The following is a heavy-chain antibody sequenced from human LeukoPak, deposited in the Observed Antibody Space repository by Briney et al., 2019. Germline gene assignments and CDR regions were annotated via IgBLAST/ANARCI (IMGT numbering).Heavy chain of an antibody. Sequence: SSETLSLTCTVSGGSISSYYWSWIRQPPGKGLEWIGYIYYSGSTNYNPSLKSRVTMSVDTSKNQFSLKLSSVTAADTAVYYCAMSRRGDFWATVIGEWYYFDYWGQGTLVTVSS. CDR3: AMSRRGDFWATVIGEWYYFDY. J-gene: IGHJ4*02. V-gene: IGHV4-59*12. CDR1: GGSISSYY. CDR2: IYYSGST. D-gene: IGHD3-3*01.